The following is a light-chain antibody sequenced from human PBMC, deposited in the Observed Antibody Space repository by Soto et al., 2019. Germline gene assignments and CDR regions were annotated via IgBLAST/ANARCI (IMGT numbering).Light chain of an antibody. CDR3: QQYNVWPPLT. Sequence: EIVMTQSPATLSVSPGERATLSCRASQSVDRYLAWYQQRPGQAPRLLIYGVSTRATGVPARFSGSGSGTEFTLTISSLQSEDFAVYFCQQYNVWPPLTFGGGTKVEIK. CDR2: GVS. V-gene: IGKV3-15*01. J-gene: IGKJ4*01. CDR1: QSVDRY.